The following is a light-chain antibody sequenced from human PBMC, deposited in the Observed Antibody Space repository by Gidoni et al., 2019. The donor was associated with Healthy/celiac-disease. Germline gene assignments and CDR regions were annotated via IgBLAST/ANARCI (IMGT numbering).Light chain of an antibody. CDR3: QQYNSYSPA. J-gene: IGKJ1*01. CDR1: QSISSW. Sequence: DIQMTQSPSTLSASVGDRVTITCRASQSISSWLAWYQQKPGKAPKLLIYDASSLESGVPSRVSGSGSGTEFTLTISSLQPDDFATYYCQQYNSYSPAFGQXTKVEIK. V-gene: IGKV1-5*01. CDR2: DAS.